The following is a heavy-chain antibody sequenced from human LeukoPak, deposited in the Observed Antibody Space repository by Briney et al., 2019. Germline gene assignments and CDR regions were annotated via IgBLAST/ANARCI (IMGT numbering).Heavy chain of an antibody. D-gene: IGHD5-12*01. V-gene: IGHV3-9*01. J-gene: IGHJ4*02. CDR3: AINGGGDSGYGSFNY. CDR2: INWNSDSI. CDR1: GFTFDDYA. Sequence: GGSLRLSCAVSGFTFDDYAMHWVRQVPGKGLEWVSGINWNSDSIGYADSVKGRFTTSRDNAKNSLYLQMNSLRAEDTAFYYCAINGGGDSGYGSFNYWGQGTLVTVSS.